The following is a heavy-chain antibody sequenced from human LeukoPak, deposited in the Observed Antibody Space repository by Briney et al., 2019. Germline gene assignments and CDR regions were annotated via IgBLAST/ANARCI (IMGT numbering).Heavy chain of an antibody. CDR2: IYHSGST. V-gene: IGHV4-38-2*02. D-gene: IGHD3-10*01. Sequence: SETLSLTCTVSGYSISSGYYWGWIRQPPGKGLEWIGSIYHSGSTYYNPSLKSRVTISVDTSKNQFSLKLSSVTAADTAVYYCARDKFVTMVRGVITKPPFDYWGQGTLVTVSS. CDR1: GYSISSGYY. J-gene: IGHJ4*02. CDR3: ARDKFVTMVRGVITKPPFDY.